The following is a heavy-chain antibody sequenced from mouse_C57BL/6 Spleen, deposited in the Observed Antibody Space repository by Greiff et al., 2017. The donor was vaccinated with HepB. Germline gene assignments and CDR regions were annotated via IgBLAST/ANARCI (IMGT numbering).Heavy chain of an antibody. CDR1: GYTFTSYW. CDR3: ARNGYYVNWYFDV. D-gene: IGHD2-3*01. CDR2: INPSNGGT. V-gene: IGHV1-53*01. J-gene: IGHJ1*03. Sequence: QVQLQQPGPELVKPGASVKLSFKASGYTFTSYWMHWVKQRPGQGLEWIGNINPSNGGTNYNEKFKSKATLTVDKSSSTAYMQLSSLTSEDSAVYYCARNGYYVNWYFDVWGTGTTVTVSS.